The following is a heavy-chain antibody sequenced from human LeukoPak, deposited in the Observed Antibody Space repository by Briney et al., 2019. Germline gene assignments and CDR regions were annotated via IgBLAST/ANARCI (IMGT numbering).Heavy chain of an antibody. CDR1: GFTFSSYG. CDR3: AKAVLPAAAYFDY. D-gene: IGHD2-2*01. V-gene: IGHV3-30*02. CDR2: IRYDGSNK. Sequence: GGSLRLSCAASGFTFSSYGMHWVRQAPGKGLEWVAFIRYDGSNKYYADSVKGRFTISRDNSKNTLYLQMNSLRAEDTAVYYCAKAVLPAAAYFDYWGQGTLVTVSS. J-gene: IGHJ4*02.